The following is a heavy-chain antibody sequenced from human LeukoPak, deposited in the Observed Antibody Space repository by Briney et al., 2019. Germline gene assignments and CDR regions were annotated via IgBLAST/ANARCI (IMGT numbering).Heavy chain of an antibody. V-gene: IGHV1-8*01. D-gene: IGHD6-19*01. J-gene: IGHJ4*02. Sequence: ASVKVSCKASGYTFTSYDINWVRQATGQGLEWMGWMNPNSGNTGYAQKFQGRVTMTRDTSISTAYMELSRLRSDDTAVYYCARERSGWYVYWGQGTLVTVSS. CDR2: MNPNSGNT. CDR1: GYTFTSYD. CDR3: ARERSGWYVY.